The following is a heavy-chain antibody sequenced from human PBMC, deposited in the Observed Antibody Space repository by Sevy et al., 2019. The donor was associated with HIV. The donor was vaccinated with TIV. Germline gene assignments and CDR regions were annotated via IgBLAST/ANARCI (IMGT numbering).Heavy chain of an antibody. J-gene: IGHJ4*02. CDR2: MKEDGSER. V-gene: IGHV3-7*01. Sequence: GGSLRLSCAASGFTFSSYWMSWVRQAPGKGLEWVATMKEDGSERNYVDSVKGRFTISRDNAKNSLYLQMNSLRAEDTAVYSCVREGVGGYGYSLDCWGQGTLVTVSS. CDR1: GFTFSSYW. CDR3: VREGVGGYGYSLDC. D-gene: IGHD5-18*01.